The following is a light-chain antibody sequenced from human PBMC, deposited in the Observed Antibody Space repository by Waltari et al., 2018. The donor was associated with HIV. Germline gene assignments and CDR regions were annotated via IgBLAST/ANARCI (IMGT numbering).Light chain of an antibody. CDR1: KLGNKY. V-gene: IGLV3-1*01. CDR3: QAWDSSTVV. CDR2: EDK. Sequence: SYEVTQPPSVSVSPGQTASITCSGHKLGNKYTAWYQQKPGQSPVLVIYEDKKRRSGTPWPFSRSHSGDTATLTISGTQAMDEADYYCQAWDSSTVVFGGGTRLTVL. J-gene: IGLJ2*01.